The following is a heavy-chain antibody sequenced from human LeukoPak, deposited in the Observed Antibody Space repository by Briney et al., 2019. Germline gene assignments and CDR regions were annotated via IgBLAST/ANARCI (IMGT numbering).Heavy chain of an antibody. D-gene: IGHD6-19*01. V-gene: IGHV3-7*05. CDR1: GITFGSYW. Sequence: AGGSLRLSCAASGITFGSYWMTWVRQAPGKGLECVANIKPDGSEKRYVDSVEGRFTISRDNAKNSLFLEMNSLRAEDTAVYYCARGRMAVAGSYEYWGQGTLVTVSS. CDR3: ARGRMAVAGSYEY. J-gene: IGHJ4*02. CDR2: IKPDGSEK.